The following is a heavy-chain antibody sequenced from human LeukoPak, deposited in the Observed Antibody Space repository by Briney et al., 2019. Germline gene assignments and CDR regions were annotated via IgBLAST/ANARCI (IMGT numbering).Heavy chain of an antibody. CDR1: GYTFTSYG. Sequence: ASVKVSCKASGYTFTSYGISWVRQAPGQGLEWMGWISAYNGNTNYAQKLQGRVTMTTDTSTSTAYMELRSLRSDDTAVYYCARDSGDESYYGMDVWGQGTTVTVSS. V-gene: IGHV1-18*01. CDR2: ISAYNGNT. J-gene: IGHJ6*02. D-gene: IGHD2-21*01. CDR3: ARDSGDESYYGMDV.